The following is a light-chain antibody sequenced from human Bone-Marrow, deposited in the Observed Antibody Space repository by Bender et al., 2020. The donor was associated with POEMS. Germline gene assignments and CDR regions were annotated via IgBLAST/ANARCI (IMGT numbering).Light chain of an antibody. CDR2: SNY. J-gene: IGLJ3*02. CDR3: SSWDESRSGWV. CDR1: DSNFGGNI. V-gene: IGLV1-44*01. Sequence: QSVLTQPPSASGTPGQSVIISCSGTDSNFGGNIVNWYQHLPGTAPRRVVYSNYQRPSGVPARYSGSKSGTSASLAIRDIQSEDEGDYYCSSWDESRSGWVFGGGTKLTVL.